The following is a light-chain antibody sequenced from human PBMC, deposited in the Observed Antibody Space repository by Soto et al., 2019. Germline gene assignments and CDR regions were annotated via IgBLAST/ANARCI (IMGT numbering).Light chain of an antibody. CDR1: QSVSSRS. CDR3: QQYGSSPWT. J-gene: IGKJ1*01. V-gene: IGKV3-20*01. Sequence: EIVLTQSPGTLSLSPGERATLSCRASQSVSSRSLAWFQQKPGQAPRLLIYAASSRATGIPDRFSGSGFGTDFTLTISRLEPDDFAVYYCQQYGSSPWTFGQGTTVEIK. CDR2: AAS.